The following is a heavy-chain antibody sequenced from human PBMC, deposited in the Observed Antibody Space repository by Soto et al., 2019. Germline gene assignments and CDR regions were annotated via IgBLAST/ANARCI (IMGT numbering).Heavy chain of an antibody. Sequence: QVQLVQSGAEVKKLGSSVKVSCKVSGGPFSSYPISWVRQAPGQGLEWMGGIIPIFGTATHAQKFQGRVTTTADESTSTGYMVLSSLRSEDTAVYYCARDHNSGFYYSHYYYGMDVWGQGTTVTVSS. CDR2: IIPIFGTA. D-gene: IGHD6-25*01. V-gene: IGHV1-69*01. J-gene: IGHJ6*02. CDR1: GGPFSSYP. CDR3: ARDHNSGFYYSHYYYGMDV.